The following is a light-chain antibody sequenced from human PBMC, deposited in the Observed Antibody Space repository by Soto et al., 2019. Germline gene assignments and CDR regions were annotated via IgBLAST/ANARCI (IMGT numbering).Light chain of an antibody. CDR1: SSDVGGYNY. V-gene: IGLV2-14*01. CDR3: SSYTGSSTYVV. Sequence: QSVLTQPASLSGSPGQSITISCTGTSSDVGGYNYVSWYQQHPGKAPKLMIYDVSNRPSGVSNRFSGSKSANTASLTISGLQAEDEADYYCSSYTGSSTYVVFGGGTKLTVL. CDR2: DVS. J-gene: IGLJ2*01.